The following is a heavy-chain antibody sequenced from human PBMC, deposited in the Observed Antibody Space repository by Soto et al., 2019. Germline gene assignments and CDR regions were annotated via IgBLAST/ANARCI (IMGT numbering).Heavy chain of an antibody. CDR3: ASRLNYYDSSGYYYLGAFDI. D-gene: IGHD3-22*01. Sequence: PGGSLRLSCAASGFTFSDYYMSWIRQAPGKGLEWVSYISSSGSTIYYADSVKGRFTISRDNAKNSLYLQMNSLRAEDTAVYYCASRLNYYDSSGYYYLGAFDIWGQGTMVTVSS. CDR1: GFTFSDYY. CDR2: ISSSGSTI. J-gene: IGHJ3*02. V-gene: IGHV3-11*01.